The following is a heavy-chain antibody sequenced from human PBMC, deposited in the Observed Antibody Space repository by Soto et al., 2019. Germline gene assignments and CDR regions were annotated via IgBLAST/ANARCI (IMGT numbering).Heavy chain of an antibody. CDR3: ACIFSGGYGYGFYYYGMDV. V-gene: IGHV4-4*02. D-gene: IGHD5-18*01. Sequence: SETLSLTCAVSGGSISSSNLWSWVRQPPGKGLEWIGEIYHSGSTYYNPSLKSRVTISVDTSKNQFSLKLSSVTAADTAVYYCACIFSGGYGYGFYYYGMDVWGQGTTVTVSS. CDR2: IYHSGST. CDR1: GGSISSSNL. J-gene: IGHJ6*02.